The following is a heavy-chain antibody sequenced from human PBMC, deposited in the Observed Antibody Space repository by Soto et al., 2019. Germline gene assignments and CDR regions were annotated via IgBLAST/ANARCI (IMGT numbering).Heavy chain of an antibody. CDR1: GRSISRGDYY. V-gene: IGHV4-30-4*01. CDR3: AREPAAGSFDY. J-gene: IGHJ4*02. D-gene: IGHD6-13*01. Sequence: TLFLTGSVSGRSISRGDYYWRWIRQPPGKGLEWIGYIYYSGSTYYNPTLKSRVTISVDTSKNQFSLKLSSVTAADTAVYYCAREPAAGSFDYWGQGTLVTVSS. CDR2: IYYSGST.